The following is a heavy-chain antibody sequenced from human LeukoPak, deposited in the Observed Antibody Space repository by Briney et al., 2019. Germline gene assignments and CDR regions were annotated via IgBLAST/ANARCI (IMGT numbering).Heavy chain of an antibody. CDR1: GFPFNTYW. Sequence: TGGSVRLSCAACGFPFNTYWMHWLRHAPGGGLVWLTRISDDGTPTLYAVSVRARFTISRDNAKNTLYLEMKSLRVEDAAVYYCTRRVDATLWYDGWGHRALVTV. D-gene: IGHD2-15*01. J-gene: IGHJ5*01. V-gene: IGHV3-74*01. CDR2: ISDDGTPT. CDR3: TRRVDATLWYDG.